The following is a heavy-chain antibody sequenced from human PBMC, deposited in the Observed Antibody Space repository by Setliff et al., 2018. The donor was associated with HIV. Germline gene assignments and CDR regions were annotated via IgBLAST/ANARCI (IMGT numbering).Heavy chain of an antibody. D-gene: IGHD1-26*01. V-gene: IGHV4-34*01. CDR1: GGSLSGYY. CDR2: INHSGST. CDR3: ARAPAHEHATGWYSSSNRFDP. Sequence: LSLTCAVYGGSLSGYYWSWIRQPPGKGLEWIGEINHSGSTNYNMSLWSRVTISLDASRNQFSLELISVTAADTAVYYCARAPAHEHATGWYSSSNRFDPWGQGTLVTVSS. J-gene: IGHJ5*02.